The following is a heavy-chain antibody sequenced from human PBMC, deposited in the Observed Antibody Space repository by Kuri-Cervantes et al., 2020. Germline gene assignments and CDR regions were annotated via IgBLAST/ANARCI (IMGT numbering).Heavy chain of an antibody. D-gene: IGHD6-19*01. CDR2: IYYSGST. J-gene: IGHJ4*02. CDR3: ARRGSGWSLVY. V-gene: IGHV4-61*08. CDR1: GGSISSGGYS. Sequence: SETLSLTCAVSGGSISSGGYSWSWIRQPPGKGLEWIGYIYYSGSTNYNPSLKSRVTISVDTSKNQFSLKLSSVTAADTAVYYCARRGSGWSLVYWGQGTLVTVSS.